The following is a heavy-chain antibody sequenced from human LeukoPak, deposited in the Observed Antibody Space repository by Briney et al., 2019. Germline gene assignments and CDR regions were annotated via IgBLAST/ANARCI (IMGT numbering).Heavy chain of an antibody. CDR1: GFTFSNYA. Sequence: GGSLRLSCAASGFTFSNYAMNWVRQAPGKGLEWVSTISGSGGSTSYADSVKGRFTISRDNSKNTLYLQMNSLRAEDTALYYCAKNSRSSGYYLDYWGQGTLVTVSS. D-gene: IGHD3-22*01. CDR2: ISGSGGST. CDR3: AKNSRSSGYYLDY. V-gene: IGHV3-23*01. J-gene: IGHJ4*02.